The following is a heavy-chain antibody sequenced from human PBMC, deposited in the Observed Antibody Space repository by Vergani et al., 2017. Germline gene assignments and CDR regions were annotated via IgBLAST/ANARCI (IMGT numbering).Heavy chain of an antibody. CDR2: ISSSSSTI. J-gene: IGHJ3*02. D-gene: IGHD1-26*01. V-gene: IGHV3-48*04. Sequence: EVQLVESGGGLVQPGGSLRLSCAASGFTFSSYSMNWVRQAPGKGLEWVSYISSSSSTIYYADSVKGRFTISRDNAKNSLYLQMNSLRAEDTAVYYCARQSYQGAFDIWGQGTMVTVSS. CDR3: ARQSYQGAFDI. CDR1: GFTFSSYS.